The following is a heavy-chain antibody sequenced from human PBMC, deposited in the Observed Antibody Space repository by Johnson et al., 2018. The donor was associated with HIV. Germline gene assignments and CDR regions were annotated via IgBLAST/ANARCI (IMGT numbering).Heavy chain of an antibody. CDR3: TTTNLELMDDAFDI. CDR1: GFTVSSTY. V-gene: IGHV3-53*01. Sequence: VQLVESGGGLIQPGGSLRLSCAASGFTVSSTYMSWVRQAPGKGLEWVSAIYSGGSTYYADSVKGRFTISRDNSKNTLDLQMNSLRAEDTAVYYCTTTNLELMDDAFDIWGQGTMVTVSS. D-gene: IGHD1-7*01. J-gene: IGHJ3*02. CDR2: IYSGGST.